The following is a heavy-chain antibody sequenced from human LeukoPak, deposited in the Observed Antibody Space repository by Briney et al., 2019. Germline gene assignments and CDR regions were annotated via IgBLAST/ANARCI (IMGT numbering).Heavy chain of an antibody. Sequence: SQTLSLTCTVSGGSISSGDYYWSWIRQPAGKGLEWIGRIYTSGSTNYNPSLKSRVTISVDTSKNQFSLKLSSVTAADTAVYYCASSPDVVAAGFDPWGQGTLVTVSS. CDR1: GGSISSGDYY. J-gene: IGHJ5*02. D-gene: IGHD2-15*01. CDR2: IYTSGST. V-gene: IGHV4-61*02. CDR3: ASSPDVVAAGFDP.